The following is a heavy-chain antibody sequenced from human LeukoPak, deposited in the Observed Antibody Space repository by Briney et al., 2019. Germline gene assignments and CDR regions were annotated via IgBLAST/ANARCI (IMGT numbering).Heavy chain of an antibody. D-gene: IGHD1-26*01. CDR1: GFTFSSYA. J-gene: IGHJ4*02. CDR2: ISYDGSNK. Sequence: PGRSLRLSCAASGFTFSSYAMHWVRQAPGKGLEWVAVISYDGSNKYYADSVKGRFTISRDNSKNTLYLQMNSLRAEDTAAYYCAREEWEAFDYWGQGTLVTVSS. CDR3: AREEWEAFDY. V-gene: IGHV3-30*04.